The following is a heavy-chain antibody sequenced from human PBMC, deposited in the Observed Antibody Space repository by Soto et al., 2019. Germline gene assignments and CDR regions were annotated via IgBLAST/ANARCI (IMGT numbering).Heavy chain of an antibody. Sequence: QVQLVESGGGVVQPGRSLRLSCAASGFTFSSYGMHWVRQAPGKGLEWVAGISYDGSNKYYADSVKGRLTISRDNSKNTMYLQMNSVRAEDTAVYYCAKDRRPNYCSGMDVWGQGTTVTVSS. CDR2: ISYDGSNK. J-gene: IGHJ6*02. V-gene: IGHV3-30*18. CDR3: AKDRRPNYCSGMDV. CDR1: GFTFSSYG. D-gene: IGHD6-25*01.